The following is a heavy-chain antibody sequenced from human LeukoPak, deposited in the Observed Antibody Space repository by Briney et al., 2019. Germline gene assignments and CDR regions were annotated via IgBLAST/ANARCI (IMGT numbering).Heavy chain of an antibody. J-gene: IGHJ5*02. D-gene: IGHD3-16*02. Sequence: PGGSLRLSCAASGFSFSDYAMTWVRQAPGKGLEWVSGISGSSGGTYYADSVKGRFTISRANSKKTVYLQMNSLGVEDTAVYYCARGAEMDTVIAWFDPWGQGTLVTVSS. V-gene: IGHV3-23*01. CDR1: GFSFSDYA. CDR3: ARGAEMDTVIAWFDP. CDR2: ISGSSGGT.